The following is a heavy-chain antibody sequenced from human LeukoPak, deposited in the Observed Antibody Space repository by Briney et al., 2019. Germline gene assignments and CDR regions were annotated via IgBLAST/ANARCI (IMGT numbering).Heavy chain of an antibody. CDR3: SSGSYYHPSN. CDR2: IYHSGKA. CDR1: GGSISSYY. Sequence: SETLSLTCTVSGGSISSYYWGWIRQPPGKGLEWIGSIYHSGKAYYNPSLKSRVTISVDTSTNQFSLRLSSVTAADTAIYYCSSGSYYHPSNWGQGTLVTVSS. D-gene: IGHD3-10*01. J-gene: IGHJ4*02. V-gene: IGHV4-38-2*02.